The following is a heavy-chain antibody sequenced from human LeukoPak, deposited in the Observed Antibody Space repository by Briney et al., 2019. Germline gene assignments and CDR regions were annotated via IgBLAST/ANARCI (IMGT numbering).Heavy chain of an antibody. V-gene: IGHV1-3*04. J-gene: IGHJ4*02. Sequence: ASVKVSCMASGYTFTNYAMHWVRQAPGQRLEWMGWINTGNGNTKDSQKFQGRVTITRDTSASTVYMELSSLRAEDTAVYYCASAMGVFDYWGQGTLVTVSS. CDR1: GYTFTNYA. D-gene: IGHD3-16*01. CDR3: ASAMGVFDY. CDR2: INTGNGNT.